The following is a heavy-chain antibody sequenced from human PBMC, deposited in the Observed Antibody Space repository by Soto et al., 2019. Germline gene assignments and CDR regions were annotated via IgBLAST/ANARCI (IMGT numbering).Heavy chain of an antibody. CDR1: GGSISSGDYY. CDR3: ARGATWLRYEYFDY. Sequence: SETLSLTCTVSGGSISSGDYYWSWIRQPPGKGLEWIGYIYYSGSTYYNPSLKSRVTISVDTSKNQFSLKLSSVTAADTAVYYCARGATWLRYEYFDYWGQGTLVTVSS. CDR2: IYYSGST. J-gene: IGHJ4*02. D-gene: IGHD5-12*01. V-gene: IGHV4-30-4*01.